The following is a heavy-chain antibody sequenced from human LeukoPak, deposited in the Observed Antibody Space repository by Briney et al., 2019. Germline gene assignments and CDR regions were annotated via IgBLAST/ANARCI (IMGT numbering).Heavy chain of an antibody. CDR2: IYSGGIT. V-gene: IGHV3-66*01. J-gene: IGHJ4*02. D-gene: IGHD5-18*01. CDR3: ARGEVDTTMATLTVYNY. CDR1: GFTVSTNR. Sequence: GGSLRLSCAASGFTVSTNRMSWVRQAPGKGLEWVSVIYSGGITYYTDSVKGRFTISRDNSKNTLYLQMNSLRAEDTAVYYCARGEVDTTMATLTVYNYWGQGTLVTVSS.